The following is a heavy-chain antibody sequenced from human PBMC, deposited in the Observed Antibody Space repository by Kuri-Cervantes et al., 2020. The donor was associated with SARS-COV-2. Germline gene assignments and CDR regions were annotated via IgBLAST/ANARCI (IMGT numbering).Heavy chain of an antibody. CDR3: ARASSYGDYPPGHFVY. V-gene: IGHV3-74*01. Sequence: GGSLRLSCAASGFTFSSYWMHWVRQAPGKGLVWVSRINSDGSSTSYADSVKGRFTISRDNAKNTLYLQMNSLRAEDTAVYYCARASSYGDYPPGHFVYWGQGTLVTVSS. CDR1: GFTFSSYW. D-gene: IGHD4-17*01. CDR2: INSDGSST. J-gene: IGHJ4*02.